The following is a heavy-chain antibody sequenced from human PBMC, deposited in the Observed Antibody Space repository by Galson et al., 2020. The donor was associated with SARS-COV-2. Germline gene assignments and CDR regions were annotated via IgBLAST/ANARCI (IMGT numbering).Heavy chain of an antibody. V-gene: IGHV5-51*01. D-gene: IGHD4-17*01. J-gene: IGHJ4*02. CDR2: IYPGDSDT. CDR1: GYSITSYW. CDR3: ARQRGLYGDNDFDY. Sequence: GESLKISCKVSGYSITSYWIAWVRQMPGKGLEWMGIIYPGDSDTGYSPSFQGQVTISADKSINTAYLQWSSLKASDTAMYYCARQRGLYGDNDFDYWGQGTLVTVSS.